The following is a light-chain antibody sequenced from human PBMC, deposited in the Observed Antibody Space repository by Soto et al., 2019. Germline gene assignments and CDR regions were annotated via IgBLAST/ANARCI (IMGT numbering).Light chain of an antibody. V-gene: IGKV1-9*01. CDR3: QQLNSYPQT. J-gene: IGKJ5*01. Sequence: IQLTQSPSSLSASVGDRVTITCQASRGISSYLAWYQLKPGKAPKLLVYSASTLQSGVPSRFSGSGSGPDFTLTISSLQPEDSATYFCQQLNSYPQTFGQGTRLEI. CDR1: RGISSY. CDR2: SAS.